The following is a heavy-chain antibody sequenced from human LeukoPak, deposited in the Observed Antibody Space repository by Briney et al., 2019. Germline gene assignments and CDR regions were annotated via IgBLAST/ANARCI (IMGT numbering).Heavy chain of an antibody. V-gene: IGHV3-66*01. CDR1: RVTVSSNF. D-gene: IGHD6-13*01. CDR2: IYSGGET. J-gene: IGHJ5*02. Sequence: PAGSLTLSCAASRVTVSSNFMICVRQAPGKGLEWVSLIYSGGETSYADSVKGRFSISRDNSKNTLYLQMNSLRVEDTAVYYCTRDPPAVAINTYAWGQGTLVTVSS. CDR3: TRDPPAVAINTYA.